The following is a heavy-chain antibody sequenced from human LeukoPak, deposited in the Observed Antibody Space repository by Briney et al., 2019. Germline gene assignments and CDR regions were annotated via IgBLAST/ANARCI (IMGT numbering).Heavy chain of an antibody. CDR1: GGTFSSYA. CDR3: ARGTLGYCSGGSCSGAFDI. CDR2: IIPIFGTA. D-gene: IGHD2-15*01. J-gene: IGHJ3*02. Sequence: SGKVSCKASGGTFSSYAISLVRQAPGQGLEWMGGIIPIFGTANYAQKFQGRVTITADESTSTAYMELSSLRSEDTAVYYCARGTLGYCSGGSCSGAFDIWGQGTMVTVSS. V-gene: IGHV1-69*13.